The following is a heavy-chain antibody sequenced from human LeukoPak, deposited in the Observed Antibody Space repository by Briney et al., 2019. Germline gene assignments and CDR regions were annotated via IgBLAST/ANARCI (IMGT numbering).Heavy chain of an antibody. Sequence: ASVKVSCKASGGTFSSYAISWVRQAPGQGLEWMGGIIPIFGTANYAQKFQGRVTITADESTSTAYMELSSLRSEDTAVYYCAREALNYYDSSGYYYCCYYGMDGWGQGTTVTVSS. J-gene: IGHJ6*01. CDR3: AREALNYYDSSGYYYCCYYGMDG. V-gene: IGHV1-69*13. CDR1: GGTFSSYA. D-gene: IGHD3-22*01. CDR2: IIPIFGTA.